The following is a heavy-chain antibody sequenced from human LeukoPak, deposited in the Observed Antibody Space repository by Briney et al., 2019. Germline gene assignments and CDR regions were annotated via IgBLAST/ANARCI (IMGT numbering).Heavy chain of an antibody. J-gene: IGHJ4*02. CDR2: IKSNNDGGTT. D-gene: IGHD2-21*01. V-gene: IGHV3-15*01. CDR1: GFIFNKAW. CDR3: TPVMVEDRGF. Sequence: GGSLRLSCAASGFIFNKAWMNWVRQAPGKGPEWVGRIKSNNDGGTTDYASPVEGRFIISRDDSKNTIYLQMNRLIIDDTAIYYCTPVMVEDRGFWGQGALVTVSS.